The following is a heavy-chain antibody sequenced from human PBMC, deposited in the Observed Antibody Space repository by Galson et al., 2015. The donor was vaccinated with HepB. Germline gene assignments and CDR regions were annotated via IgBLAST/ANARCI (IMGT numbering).Heavy chain of an antibody. CDR1: GFTVSSNY. V-gene: IGHV3-66*02. CDR3: ARGTPYNFDTSGCFPLYYLDY. J-gene: IGHJ4*02. Sequence: SLRLSCAASGFTVSSNYMSWVRQAPGKGLEWVSVIYGGGSTYYADSVKGRFSIPRDNSKNTLSLQMSSLRAEDTAVYYCARGTPYNFDTSGCFPLYYLDYWGQGTLVTVSS. D-gene: IGHD3-22*01. CDR2: IYGGGST.